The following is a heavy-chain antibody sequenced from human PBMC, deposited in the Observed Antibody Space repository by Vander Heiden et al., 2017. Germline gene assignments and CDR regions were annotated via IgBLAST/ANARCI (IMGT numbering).Heavy chain of an antibody. CDR2: IIPIFGTA. J-gene: IGHJ4*02. V-gene: IGHV1-69*06. D-gene: IGHD3-10*01. CDR3: ATGGGGTYYSSDSSYNGAFDY. CDR1: GGTFSSYA. Sequence: QVQLVQSGAEVKKPGSSVKVSCKASGGTFSSYAFSWVRQAPGQGLEWMGGIIPIFGTANYAQNFQGRVTITADKSASTAYMELSSLRSEDTAVYYCATGGGGTYYSSDSSYNGAFDYWGQGTLVTVSS.